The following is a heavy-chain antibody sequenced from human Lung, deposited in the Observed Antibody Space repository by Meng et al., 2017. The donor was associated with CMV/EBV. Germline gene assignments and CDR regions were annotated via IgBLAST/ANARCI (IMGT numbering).Heavy chain of an antibody. V-gene: IGHV4-39*01. D-gene: IGHD6-6*01. CDR3: ARPIYSSSSFDY. CDR2: IYYSGST. J-gene: IGHJ4*02. CDR1: GGSISSSSYY. Sequence: SETXSLXCTVSGGSISSSSYYWGWIRQPPGKGLEWIGSIYYSGSTYYNPSLKSRVTISVDTSKNQFSLKLSSVTTADTAVYYCARPIYSSSSFDYSGQGTLVTVSS.